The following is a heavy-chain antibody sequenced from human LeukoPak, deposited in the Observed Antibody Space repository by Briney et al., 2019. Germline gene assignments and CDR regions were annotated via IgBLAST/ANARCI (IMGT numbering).Heavy chain of an antibody. Sequence: GGSLRLSCAASGFTFSNAWMSWVRQAPGKGPEWVGRIKSKTDGGTTDYAAPVKGRFTISRDDSKNTLYLQMNSLKTEDTAVYYCTTDTPFYYDSSGYSPTTTAGYWGQGTLVTVSS. J-gene: IGHJ4*02. CDR3: TTDTPFYYDSSGYSPTTTAGY. D-gene: IGHD3-22*01. V-gene: IGHV3-15*01. CDR2: IKSKTDGGTT. CDR1: GFTFSNAW.